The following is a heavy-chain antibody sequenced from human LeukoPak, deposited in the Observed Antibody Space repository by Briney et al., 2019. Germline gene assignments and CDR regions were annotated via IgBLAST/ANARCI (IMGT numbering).Heavy chain of an antibody. CDR2: INHSGST. J-gene: IGHJ4*02. V-gene: IGHV4-34*01. Sequence: PSETLSLTCAVYGGSFSGYYWSWIRQPPGKGLEWIGEINHSGSTNYNPSLKSRVTISVDTSKNQFSLKLSSVTAADTAVYYCARGRIYGSGTTFDYWGQGTLVTVSS. D-gene: IGHD3-10*01. CDR3: ARGRIYGSGTTFDY. CDR1: GGSFSGYY.